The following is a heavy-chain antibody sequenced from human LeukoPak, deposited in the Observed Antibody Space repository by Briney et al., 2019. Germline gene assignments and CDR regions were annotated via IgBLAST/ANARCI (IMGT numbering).Heavy chain of an antibody. D-gene: IGHD3-10*01. Sequence: VASVKVSCKASGYTFTSYYMHWVRQAPGQGLEWMGRISTYNDNTNYAQKFQGRVTVTTDTATNTAYMELRNLTSDDTAVYYCARGASNVPMVRGVILYYYYYYMDVWGKGTTVTISS. V-gene: IGHV1-18*04. J-gene: IGHJ6*03. CDR2: ISTYNDNT. CDR1: GYTFTSYY. CDR3: ARGASNVPMVRGVILYYYYYYMDV.